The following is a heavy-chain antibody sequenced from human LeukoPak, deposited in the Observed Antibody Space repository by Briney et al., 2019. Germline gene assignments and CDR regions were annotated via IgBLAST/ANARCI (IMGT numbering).Heavy chain of an antibody. D-gene: IGHD6-19*01. CDR3: ARGGIAVAGPTIYYYYYYMDV. J-gene: IGHJ6*03. CDR1: GGSISSYY. V-gene: IGHV4-4*07. CDR2: IYTSGST. Sequence: SETLSLTCTVSGGSISSYYWSWIRQPAGKGLEWIGRIYTSGSTNYNPSLKSRVTISVGKSKNQFSLKLSSVTAADTAVYYCARGGIAVAGPTIYYYYYYMDVWGKGTTVTVSS.